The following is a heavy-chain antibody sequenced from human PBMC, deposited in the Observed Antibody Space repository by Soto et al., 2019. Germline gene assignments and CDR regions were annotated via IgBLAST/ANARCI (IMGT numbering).Heavy chain of an antibody. Sequence: VKASSKASGYTFTSYGISWARQSPGQGLEWMGWISAYNGNTNYAQKLQGRVTMTTDTSTSTAYMELRSLRSADTAVYYGASASGSSYWFDLWGKGTLVTVSS. D-gene: IGHD1-26*01. CDR1: GYTFTSYG. V-gene: IGHV1-18*01. CDR2: ISAYNGNT. J-gene: IGHJ5*02. CDR3: ASASGSSYWFDL.